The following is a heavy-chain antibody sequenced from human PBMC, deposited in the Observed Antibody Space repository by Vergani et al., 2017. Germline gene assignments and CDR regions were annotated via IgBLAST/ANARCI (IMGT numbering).Heavy chain of an antibody. CDR2: INWNSDSI. D-gene: IGHD6-13*01. CDR1: GFTFDDYA. Sequence: EVQLVESGGGLVQPGRSLRLSCAASGFTFDDYAMHWVRQAPGKGLEWVSGINWNSDSIAYADSVKGRFTISRDNAKNSLYLQMNSLRAEDTALYYCAKGYRKVAAAGVGMGYWGQGTLVTVSS. CDR3: AKGYRKVAAAGVGMGY. J-gene: IGHJ4*02. V-gene: IGHV3-9*01.